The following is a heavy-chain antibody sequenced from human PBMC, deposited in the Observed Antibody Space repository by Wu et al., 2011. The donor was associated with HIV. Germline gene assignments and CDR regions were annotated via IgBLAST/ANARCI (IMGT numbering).Heavy chain of an antibody. Sequence: QVQLVQSGAEVKKPGSSVKVSCRASGGAFSSHIINWVRQAPRQGLEWMGGIIPPYGTAKYAQKFQGRVTITADKSTSTAYMELSSLRSEDTAVYYCARDFGGDEDSWGQGTLVTVSS. J-gene: IGHJ4*02. CDR2: IIPPYGTA. CDR1: GGAFSSHI. D-gene: IGHD2-21*01. V-gene: IGHV1-69*14. CDR3: ARDFGGDEDS.